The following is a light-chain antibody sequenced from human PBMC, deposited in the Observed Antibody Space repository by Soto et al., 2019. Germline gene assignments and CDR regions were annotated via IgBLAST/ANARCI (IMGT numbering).Light chain of an antibody. CDR3: HQSYSTWNT. CDR2: WAS. CDR1: QSVLYSSNNKNY. V-gene: IGKV4-1*01. Sequence: DIVMTQSPDSLAVSLGERATINCKSSQSVLYSSNNKNYLAWYQKKPGQPPKVLIYWASTRESGVPDRFSGSGSRTEFTLTISSLQAEDVAVYYCHQSYSTWNTFGQGTKLEIK. J-gene: IGKJ2*01.